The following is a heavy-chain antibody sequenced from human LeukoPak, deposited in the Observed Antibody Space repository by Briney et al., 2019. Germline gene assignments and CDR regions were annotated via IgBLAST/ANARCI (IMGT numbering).Heavy chain of an antibody. D-gene: IGHD1-26*01. V-gene: IGHV3-11*01. Sequence: PGGSLRLSCAASGFTFSDYYMSWLRQAPGKGLEWVSYTSSRGSNKHYADSVKGRFTISRDNAKNSLYLQMNSLRDEDTAVYYCARSTYSGSYYYFDYWGQGTLVTVSS. CDR1: GFTFSDYY. CDR3: ARSTYSGSYYYFDY. J-gene: IGHJ4*02. CDR2: TSSRGSNK.